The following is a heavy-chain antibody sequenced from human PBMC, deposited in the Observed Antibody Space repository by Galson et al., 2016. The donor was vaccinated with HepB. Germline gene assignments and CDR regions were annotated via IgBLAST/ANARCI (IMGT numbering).Heavy chain of an antibody. J-gene: IGHJ2*01. Sequence: SETLSLTCSVSGGSITSSDWWSWVRQPPGKGLEWIGSIYYSGSTYYNPSLKSRVTISVDTSKNQFSLKLSSVTAADTAVYYCARLRDIGELLYWYFDLWGRGALVTVSA. CDR2: IYYSGST. CDR1: GGSITSSDW. D-gene: IGHD3-10*01. CDR3: ARLRDIGELLYWYFDL. V-gene: IGHV4-39*01.